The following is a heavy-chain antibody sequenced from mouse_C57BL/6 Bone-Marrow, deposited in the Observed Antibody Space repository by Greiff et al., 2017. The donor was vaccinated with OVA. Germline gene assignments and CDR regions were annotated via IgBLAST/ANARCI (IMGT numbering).Heavy chain of an antibody. CDR1: GFTFSSYG. V-gene: IGHV5-6*01. CDR3: ARQEIYYDYDGAMDY. Sequence: EVKVIESGGDLVKPGGSLKLSCAASGFTFSSYGMSWVRQTPDKRLEWVATISSGGSYTYYPDSVKGRFTISRDNAKNTLYLQMSSLKSEDTAMYYCARQEIYYDYDGAMDYWGQGTSVTVSS. J-gene: IGHJ4*01. CDR2: ISSGGSYT. D-gene: IGHD2-4*01.